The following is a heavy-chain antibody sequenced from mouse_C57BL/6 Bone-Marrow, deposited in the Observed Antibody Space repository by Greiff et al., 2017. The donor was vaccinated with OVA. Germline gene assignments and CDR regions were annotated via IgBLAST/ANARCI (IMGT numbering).Heavy chain of an antibody. Sequence: VQLQQPGPELVKPGASVKLSCKASGYTFTSYWMHWVKQRPGQGLEWIGNINPSNGGTNYNEKFKSKATLTVDKSSSTAYMQLSSLTSEDSAVYYCARGDYYGSSSMDYWGQGTSVTVSS. CDR2: INPSNGGT. D-gene: IGHD1-1*01. CDR1: GYTFTSYW. V-gene: IGHV1-53*01. CDR3: ARGDYYGSSSMDY. J-gene: IGHJ4*01.